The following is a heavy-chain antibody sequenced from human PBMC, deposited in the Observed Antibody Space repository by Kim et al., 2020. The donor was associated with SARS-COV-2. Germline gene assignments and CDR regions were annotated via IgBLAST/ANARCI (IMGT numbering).Heavy chain of an antibody. Sequence: SETLSLTCTVSGGSISSYYWSWIRQPPGKGLEWIGYIYYSGSTNYNPSLKSRVTISVDTSKNQFSLKLSSVTAADTAVYYCARDRPIAAAGNHYYYYGMDVWGQGSTVTVSS. CDR1: GGSISSYY. CDR3: ARDRPIAAAGNHYYYYGMDV. V-gene: IGHV4-59*01. CDR2: IYYSGST. J-gene: IGHJ6*02. D-gene: IGHD6-13*01.